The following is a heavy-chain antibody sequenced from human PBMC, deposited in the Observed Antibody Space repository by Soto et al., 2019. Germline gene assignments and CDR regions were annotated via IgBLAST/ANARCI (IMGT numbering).Heavy chain of an antibody. CDR1: GGGNLRDYR. CDR2: FDPEDGET. V-gene: IGHV1-24*01. CDR3: ATGGQLVLSIPVGYFDY. Sequence: ASVKVSCKASGGGNLRDYRTTWVRQAPGKGLEWMGGFDPEDGETIYAQKFQGRVTMTEDTSTDTAYMELSSLRSEDTAVYYCATGGQLVLSIPVGYFDYWGQGTLVTVSS. D-gene: IGHD6-6*01. J-gene: IGHJ4*02.